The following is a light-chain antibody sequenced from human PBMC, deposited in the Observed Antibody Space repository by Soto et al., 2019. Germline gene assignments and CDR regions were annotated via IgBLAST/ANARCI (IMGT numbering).Light chain of an antibody. Sequence: DIVMTQSPDSLAVSLGERATIKGKSSQSVLYSSNNKNYLAWYQQKPGQPPKLLISWTSTRESGVPDRFSGSGSGTDFTLTISSLQAEDVAVYYCPQYYTTPFTFGPGTKVDIK. J-gene: IGKJ3*01. CDR2: WTS. CDR3: PQYYTTPFT. CDR1: QSVLYSSNNKNY. V-gene: IGKV4-1*01.